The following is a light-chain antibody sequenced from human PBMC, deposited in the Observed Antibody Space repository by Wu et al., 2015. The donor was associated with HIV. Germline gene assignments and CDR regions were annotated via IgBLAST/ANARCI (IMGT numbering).Light chain of an antibody. CDR3: QQYETRPYT. V-gene: IGKV3-15*01. Sequence: EIVMTQSPATLSVSPGERATLFCRASQTISSNLAWYQQKPGQAPRLLISDASTRASGVPARFSGSWSGTEFTLTISNIEPEDFAVYFCQQYETRPYTFGQGTKVEI. CDR2: DAS. J-gene: IGKJ2*01. CDR1: QTISSN.